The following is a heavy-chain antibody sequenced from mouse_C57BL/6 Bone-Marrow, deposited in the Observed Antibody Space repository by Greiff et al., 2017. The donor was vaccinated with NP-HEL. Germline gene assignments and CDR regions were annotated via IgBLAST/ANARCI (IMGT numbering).Heavy chain of an antibody. CDR1: GFTFSDYY. V-gene: IGHV5-16*01. CDR2: INYDGSST. Sequence: EVKLVESEGGLVQPGSSMKLSCTASGFTFSDYYMAWVRQVPEKGLEWVANINYDGSSTYYLDSLKSRFIISRDNAKNILYLQMSSLKSEDTATYYCARDQGSFYAMDYWGQGTSVTVSS. CDR3: ARDQGSFYAMDY. D-gene: IGHD1-1*01. J-gene: IGHJ4*01.